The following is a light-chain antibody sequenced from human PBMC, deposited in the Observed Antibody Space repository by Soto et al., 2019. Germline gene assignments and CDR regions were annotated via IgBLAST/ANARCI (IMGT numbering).Light chain of an antibody. V-gene: IGKV1-9*01. J-gene: IGKJ1*01. Sequence: DIQLTQSPSFLSASVGDRVTITCRASQGISSYLAWYQQKPGKAPKLLIYAASTLQSGVPSRFSGSGTGTEFTLTISSLQSEDFATYYCQHLNSYPRTFGQGTKVKIK. CDR3: QHLNSYPRT. CDR1: QGISSY. CDR2: AAS.